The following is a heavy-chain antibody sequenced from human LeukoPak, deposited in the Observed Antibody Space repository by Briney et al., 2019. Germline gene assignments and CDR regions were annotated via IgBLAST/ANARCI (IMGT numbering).Heavy chain of an antibody. CDR2: ISWNSGSI. CDR3: AKADSSGWYGGAFDI. Sequence: SLRLSSAAPGFTSADYAMHSVRHAPQKGLEWVSGISWNSGSIGYADSVKGRFTISRDNAKNSLYLQMNSLRAEDMALYYRAKADSSGWYGGAFDIWGQGTMVTVSS. V-gene: IGHV3-9*02. CDR1: GFTSADYA. J-gene: IGHJ3*02. D-gene: IGHD6-19*01.